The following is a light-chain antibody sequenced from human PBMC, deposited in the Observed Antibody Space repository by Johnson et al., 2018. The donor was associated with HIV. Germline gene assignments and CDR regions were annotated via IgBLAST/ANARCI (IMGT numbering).Light chain of an antibody. CDR3: GTWDSSLTSYV. CDR1: SSNIGNNY. J-gene: IGLJ1*01. CDR2: ENN. V-gene: IGLV1-51*02. Sequence: QSVLTQPPSVSAAPGQKVTISCSGSSSNIGNNYVSWYQQLPGTAPKLLIYENNKRPSGIPGRFSGSKSGPSATLGITGLQTGDEADYYCGTWDSSLTSYVFGAGTKVT.